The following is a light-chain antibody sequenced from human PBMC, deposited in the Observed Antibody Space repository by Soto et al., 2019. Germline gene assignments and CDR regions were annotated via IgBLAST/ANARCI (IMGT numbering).Light chain of an antibody. J-gene: IGKJ2*01. Sequence: EIVLTQSPGTLSLSPGERATLSCRASQSVNNNYLAWYQQKPGQAPRLLIDGASSRATGIPDRFSGSGSGTDFTLNSSRLEPEDFAVYYCQQYGSSPCTFGQGTKLEIK. CDR2: GAS. V-gene: IGKV3-20*01. CDR3: QQYGSSPCT. CDR1: QSVNNNY.